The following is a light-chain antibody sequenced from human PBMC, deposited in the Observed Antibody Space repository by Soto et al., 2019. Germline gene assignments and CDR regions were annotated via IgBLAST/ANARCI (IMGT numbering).Light chain of an antibody. CDR2: DAS. J-gene: IGKJ1*01. CDR1: PSVSSY. CDR3: QQRSDWPWT. V-gene: IGKV3-11*01. Sequence: EIVLSRSPATLSLSPGERATLSCRASPSVSSYLAWYQQKPGQAPRLLIYDASTRATGIPARFSGSGSGTDFTLTISSLEPEDFEVYYCQQRSDWPWTFGQGTKLEIK.